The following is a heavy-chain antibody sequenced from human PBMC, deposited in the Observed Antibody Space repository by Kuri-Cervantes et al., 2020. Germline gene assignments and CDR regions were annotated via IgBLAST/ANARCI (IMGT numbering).Heavy chain of an antibody. CDR2: ISAYNGNT. V-gene: IGHV1-18*01. CDR1: GYSFSSYG. D-gene: IGHD3-9*01. Sequence: ASVKVSCKASGYSFSSYGMNWMRQAPGQGLEWMGWISAYNGNTNYAQKLQGRVTMTTDTSTSTAYMELRSQGSDDTAVYYCAREGSSYYDILTGYYDYYYGMDVWGQGATVTVSS. CDR3: AREGSSYYDILTGYYDYYYGMDV. J-gene: IGHJ6*02.